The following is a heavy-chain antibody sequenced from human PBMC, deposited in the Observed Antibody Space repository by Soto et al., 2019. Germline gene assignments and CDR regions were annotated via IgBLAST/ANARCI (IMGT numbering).Heavy chain of an antibody. CDR1: GGTFSSYT. Sequence: QVQLVQSGAEVKKPGCSVTVCCKASGGTFSSYTISWVRQAPGQGLEWMAGVSPIFGTPIYAQKLQDRVTITADDSTMTAYIERNRLTSEDTAVYCGARVVVGGRLSLDYWGQGIRGTISS. V-gene: IGHV1-69*01. J-gene: IGHJ4*02. D-gene: IGHD1-26*01. CDR3: ARVVVGGRLSLDY. CDR2: VSPIFGTP.